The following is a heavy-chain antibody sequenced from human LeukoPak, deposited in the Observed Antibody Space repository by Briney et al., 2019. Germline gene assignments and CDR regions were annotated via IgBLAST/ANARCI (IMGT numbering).Heavy chain of an antibody. V-gene: IGHV3-48*04. CDR3: ARPPAPITADRYQFDY. Sequence: PGGSLRLSCAASGFTFSTYSLNWVRQAPGKELEWVSYISSSGSSIYYADSVKGRFTISRDNAKNSLYLQMNSLRAEDTAVYYCARPPAPITADRYQFDYWGQGTLVTVSS. CDR1: GFTFSTYS. J-gene: IGHJ4*02. CDR2: ISSSGSSI. D-gene: IGHD6-13*01.